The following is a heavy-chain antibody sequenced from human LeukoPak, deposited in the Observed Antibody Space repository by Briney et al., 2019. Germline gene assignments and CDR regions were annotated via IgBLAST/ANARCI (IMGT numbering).Heavy chain of an antibody. D-gene: IGHD1-1*01. Sequence: ETLSLTCTVSGGSISSSSYYWGWIRQPPGKGLEWVANIKQDGSEKYYMDSVKGRFTISRDNAKNSLYLQVNSLRAEDTAVYYCARVERKGDAFDVWGQGTMVTVSS. CDR3: ARVERKGDAFDV. V-gene: IGHV3-7*01. J-gene: IGHJ3*01. CDR1: GGSISSSSYY. CDR2: IKQDGSEK.